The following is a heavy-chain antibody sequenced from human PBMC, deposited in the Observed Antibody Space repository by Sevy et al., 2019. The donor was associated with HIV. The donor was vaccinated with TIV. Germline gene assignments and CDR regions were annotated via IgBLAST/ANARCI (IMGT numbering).Heavy chain of an antibody. Sequence: SETLSLTCAVYGGSFSGYYWSWIRQPPGKGLEWIGEINHSGSTNYNPSLKSRVTISVDTSKHQFSLKLSSVTAADTAVYYCARARLAKEDGSLSNAFDIWGQGTMVTVSS. CDR1: GGSFSGYY. CDR2: INHSGST. CDR3: ARARLAKEDGSLSNAFDI. J-gene: IGHJ3*02. V-gene: IGHV4-34*01. D-gene: IGHD5-12*01.